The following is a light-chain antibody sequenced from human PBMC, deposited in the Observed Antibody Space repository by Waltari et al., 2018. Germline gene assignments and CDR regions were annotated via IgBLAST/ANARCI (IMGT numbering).Light chain of an antibody. CDR3: HQSSKFPIT. V-gene: IGKV6-21*02. CDR1: QTIGRS. Sequence: EIVLTQSPDFQSVTPKEKVTITCRASQTIGRSLHCDRRKPGQSPNLLIKYASQSISGVPSRVSGSGSGTDCTLTITSLEAEDAATYFCHQSSKFPITFGQGTRLEI. J-gene: IGKJ5*01. CDR2: YAS.